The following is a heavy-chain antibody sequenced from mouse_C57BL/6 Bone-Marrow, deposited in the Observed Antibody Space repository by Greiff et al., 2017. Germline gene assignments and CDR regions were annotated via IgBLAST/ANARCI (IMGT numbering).Heavy chain of an antibody. CDR3: ARLGYDYDGGS. V-gene: IGHV5-2*01. D-gene: IGHD2-4*01. CDR2: INSDGGST. CDR1: EYEFPSHD. J-gene: IGHJ3*01. Sequence: EVKLVESGGGLVQPGESLTLSCESNEYEFPSHDMSWVRKTPEKRLELVAAINSDGGSTYYPDTMERRFIIYRDNTKKTLYLQMSSLRSEDTALYYCARLGYDYDGGSWGQGTLVTVSA.